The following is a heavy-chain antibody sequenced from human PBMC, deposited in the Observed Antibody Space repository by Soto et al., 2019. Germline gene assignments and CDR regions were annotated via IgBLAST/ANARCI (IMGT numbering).Heavy chain of an antibody. CDR1: GYTFTSYG. Sequence: ASVKVSCKASGYTFTSYGISCVRQAPGQGLEWMGWISAYNGNTNYAQKLQGRVTMTTDTSTSTAYMELRSLRSDDTAVYYCARDLKGYCSGGSCYPYYYYYGMDVWGQGTTVTVSS. CDR3: ARDLKGYCSGGSCYPYYYYYGMDV. D-gene: IGHD2-15*01. V-gene: IGHV1-18*04. CDR2: ISAYNGNT. J-gene: IGHJ6*02.